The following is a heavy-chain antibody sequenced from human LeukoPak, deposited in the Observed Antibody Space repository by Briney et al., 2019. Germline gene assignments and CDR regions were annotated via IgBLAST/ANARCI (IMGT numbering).Heavy chain of an antibody. CDR2: IYYSGDT. CDR1: GGSISSSSYY. Sequence: PSETLSLTCTVSGGSISSSSYYWGWIRQPPGRGLEWIGTIYYSGDTYYNKSLESRVTMSVDTSKNQFSLRLPSVTAADTGVYYCARRAWSGYSDYWGRGTLVTVSS. CDR3: ARRAWSGYSDY. J-gene: IGHJ4*02. D-gene: IGHD3-3*01. V-gene: IGHV4-39*01.